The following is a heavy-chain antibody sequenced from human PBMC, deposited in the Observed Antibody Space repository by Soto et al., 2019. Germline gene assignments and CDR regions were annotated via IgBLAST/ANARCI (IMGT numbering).Heavy chain of an antibody. D-gene: IGHD2-15*01. Sequence: QLQLQESGPGLVKPSETLSLTCTVSGGSISSSSYYWGWIRQPPGKGLEWIGSIYYSGSTYYNPSLKSRGTISVDTSKNQFSLKLSSVTAADTAVYYCARHGGRAAKTFYYYYYMDVWGKGTTVTVSS. CDR3: ARHGGRAAKTFYYYYYMDV. CDR1: GGSISSSSYY. CDR2: IYYSGST. V-gene: IGHV4-39*01. J-gene: IGHJ6*03.